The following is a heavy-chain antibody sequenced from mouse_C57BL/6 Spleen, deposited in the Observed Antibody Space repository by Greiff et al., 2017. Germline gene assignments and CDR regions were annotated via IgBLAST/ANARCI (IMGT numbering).Heavy chain of an antibody. J-gene: IGHJ4*01. CDR3: AKKKAGYGCDDYYAMDY. V-gene: IGHV2-5*01. CDR1: GFSLTRYG. CDR2: IWRGGST. D-gene: IGHD2-2*01. Sequence: QVQLQQSGPGLVQPSQSLSITCTVSGFSLTRYGVHWVRQSPGKGLEWLGVIWRGGSTDYNAAFMSRLSITKDNSKSQVFFKMNSLQADDTAIYYCAKKKAGYGCDDYYAMDYWGQGTSVTVSS.